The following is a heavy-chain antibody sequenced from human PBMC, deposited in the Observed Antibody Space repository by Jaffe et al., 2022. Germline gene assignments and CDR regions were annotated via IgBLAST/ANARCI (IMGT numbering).Heavy chain of an antibody. J-gene: IGHJ3*02. CDR1: GYSISSGYY. CDR3: ARQGRRWKDAFDI. D-gene: IGHD1-1*01. CDR2: IYHSGST. Sequence: QVQLQESGPGLVKPSETLSLTCAVSGYSISSGYYWGWIRQPPGKGLEWIGSIYHSGSTYYNPSLKSRVTISVDTSKNQFSLKLSSVTAADTAVYYCARQGRRWKDAFDIWGQGTMVTVSS. V-gene: IGHV4-38-2*01.